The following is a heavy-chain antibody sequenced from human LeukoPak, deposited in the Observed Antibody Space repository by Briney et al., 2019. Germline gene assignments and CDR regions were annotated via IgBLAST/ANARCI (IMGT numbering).Heavy chain of an antibody. V-gene: IGHV3-23*01. D-gene: IGHD3-22*01. Sequence: PGGSLRLSCAASGFTFSSYAMSWVRQAPGKGLEWVSAISGSGGSTYYADSVKGRFTISRDNSKNTLYLQMNSLRAEDTAIYYCAKDPWGWLFHFHYWGQGTLVTVSS. J-gene: IGHJ4*02. CDR3: AKDPWGWLFHFHY. CDR1: GFTFSSYA. CDR2: ISGSGGST.